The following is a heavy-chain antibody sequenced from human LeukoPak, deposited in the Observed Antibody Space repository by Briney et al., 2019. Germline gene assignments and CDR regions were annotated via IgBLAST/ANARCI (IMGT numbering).Heavy chain of an antibody. Sequence: GGSLRLSCAGSGFTFGRYWMHWVRQASGKGLEWVSRMNSDGSSISYADSVKGRFTISRDNAKNTLYLQMNSLRVEDTAVYYCARVAGGCSTTNCLFDYWGQGTLVTVSS. CDR2: MNSDGSSI. D-gene: IGHD2-2*01. J-gene: IGHJ4*02. V-gene: IGHV3-74*01. CDR3: ARVAGGCSTTNCLFDY. CDR1: GFTFGRYW.